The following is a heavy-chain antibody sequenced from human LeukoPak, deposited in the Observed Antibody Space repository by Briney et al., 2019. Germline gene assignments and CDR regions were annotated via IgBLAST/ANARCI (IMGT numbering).Heavy chain of an antibody. CDR3: ASYCSSTSCYYYYGMDV. J-gene: IGHJ6*02. CDR2: IIPIFGTA. CDR1: GYTFTSYA. Sequence: GASVKVSCKASGYTFTSYAMHWVRQAPGQRLEWMGGIIPIFGTANYAQKFQGRVTITADESTSTAYMELSSLRSEDTAVYYCASYCSSTSCYYYYGMDVWGQGTTVTVSS. D-gene: IGHD2-2*01. V-gene: IGHV1-69*13.